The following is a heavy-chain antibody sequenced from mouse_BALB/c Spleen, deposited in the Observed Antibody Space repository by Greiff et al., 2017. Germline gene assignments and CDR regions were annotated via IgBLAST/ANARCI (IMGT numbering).Heavy chain of an antibody. V-gene: IGHV3-2*02. CDR1: GYSITSDYA. Sequence: EVKLMESGPGLVKPSQSLSLTCTVTGYSITSDYAWNWIRQFPGNKLEWMGYISYSGSTSYNPSLKSRISITRDTSKNQFFLQLNSVTTEDTATYYCARPYYDYGYYAMDYWGQGTSVTVSS. D-gene: IGHD2-4*01. CDR3: ARPYYDYGYYAMDY. CDR2: ISYSGST. J-gene: IGHJ4*01.